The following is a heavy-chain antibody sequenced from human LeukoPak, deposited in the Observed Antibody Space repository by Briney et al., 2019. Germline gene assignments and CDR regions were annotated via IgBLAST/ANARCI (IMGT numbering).Heavy chain of an antibody. V-gene: IGHV3-48*04. CDR1: GFTFRSYS. J-gene: IGHJ4*02. CDR3: ARLSGTYSRGGDH. CDR2: ISGSGYAI. Sequence: PGGSLRLSCVASGFTFRSYSMNWVRQAPGKGLEWVSHISGSGYAIHHPGSVKGRFTISRDNAKNSLYLQMNSLRVEDSAVYYCARLSGTYSRGGDHWGQGTLVTVSS. D-gene: IGHD1-26*01.